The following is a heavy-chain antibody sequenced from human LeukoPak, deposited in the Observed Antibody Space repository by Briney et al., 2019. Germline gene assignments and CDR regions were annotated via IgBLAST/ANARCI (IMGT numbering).Heavy chain of an antibody. CDR3: ARRPAMVPGRVPYYFDY. J-gene: IGHJ4*02. Sequence: GASVKVSCKASGYTFTSYAMHWVRQAPGQRLEWMGWINAGNGNTKYSQKFQGRVTITRDTSASTAYMELSSLRSEDTAVYYCARRPAMVPGRVPYYFDYWGQGTLVTVSS. D-gene: IGHD5-18*01. CDR2: INAGNGNT. CDR1: GYTFTSYA. V-gene: IGHV1-3*01.